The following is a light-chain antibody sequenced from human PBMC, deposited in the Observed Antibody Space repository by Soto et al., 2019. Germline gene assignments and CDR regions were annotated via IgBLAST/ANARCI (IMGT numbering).Light chain of an antibody. CDR1: QSVSSN. V-gene: IGKV3-11*01. CDR2: GAS. Sequence: EIVMTQSPATLSVSPGERATLSCRASQSVSSNLAWYQQKPGQAPRLLIYGASNRATGIPARFSGSGSGTDFTLTINSLEPEDFAVYYCQQRSNWPLTFGGGTKVDIK. CDR3: QQRSNWPLT. J-gene: IGKJ4*01.